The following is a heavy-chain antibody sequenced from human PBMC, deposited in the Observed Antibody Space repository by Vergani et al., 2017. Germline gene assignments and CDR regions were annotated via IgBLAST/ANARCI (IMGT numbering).Heavy chain of an antibody. V-gene: IGHV3-48*01. CDR3: ARATTSYYYDAGDY. CDR2: VSTGTKSQ. D-gene: IGHD3-22*01. CDR1: GFDFSSYI. Sequence: QLVESGGGWVQPGGSLRLSCVVSGFDFSSYIMNWVRQAPGKGLEWVSFVSTGTKSQSYAESVKGRFTISRDSAKNSLYLQMDSLRAEDTAVYYCARATTSYYYDAGDYWGQGTLVTVSS. J-gene: IGHJ4*02.